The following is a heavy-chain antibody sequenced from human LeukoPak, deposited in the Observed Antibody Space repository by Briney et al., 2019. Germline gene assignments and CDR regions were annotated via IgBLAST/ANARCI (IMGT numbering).Heavy chain of an antibody. V-gene: IGHV4-59*08. CDR3: ARLDYYGSGSYYAPLESYYGMDV. J-gene: IGHJ6*02. CDR2: IYYSGST. CDR1: GGSISSYY. Sequence: SETLSLTCTVSGGSISSYYWSWIRQPPGKGLEWIGYIYYSGSTNYNPSLKSRVTISVDTSKNQFSLKLSSVTAADTAVYYCARLDYYGSGSYYAPLESYYGMDVWGQGTTVTVSS. D-gene: IGHD3-10*01.